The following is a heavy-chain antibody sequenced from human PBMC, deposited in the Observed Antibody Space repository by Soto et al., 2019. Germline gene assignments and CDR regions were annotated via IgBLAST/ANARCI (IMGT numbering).Heavy chain of an antibody. J-gene: IGHJ4*02. V-gene: IGHV4-34*02. CDR1: GGSFSGFF. CDR2: INHSGST. D-gene: IGHD6-19*01. Sequence: QVQLQQWGAGLLKPSETLSLTCAVHGGSFSGFFWTWIRQPPGKGLEWIGEINHSGSTNYNPSLKRRVTISVDTSENQSSLRLTSVTAADTAVYYCARGQWLPRGEYWGQGTLVTVSS. CDR3: ARGQWLPRGEY.